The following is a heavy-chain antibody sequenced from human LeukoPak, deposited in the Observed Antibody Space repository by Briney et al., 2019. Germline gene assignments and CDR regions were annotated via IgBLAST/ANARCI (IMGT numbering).Heavy chain of an antibody. CDR1: GYTFTSYY. Sequence: GASVKVSCKAAGYTFTSYYMHWVRQPPAQGLEWMGIINPSGGSTSYAQKFQGRVTMTRDTSTSTVYMELSSLRSEDTAVYYCARDGDIVVVPAAIPIACWFDPWGQGTLVTVSS. J-gene: IGHJ5*02. D-gene: IGHD2-2*02. CDR3: ARDGDIVVVPAAIPIACWFDP. CDR2: INPSGGST. V-gene: IGHV1-46*01.